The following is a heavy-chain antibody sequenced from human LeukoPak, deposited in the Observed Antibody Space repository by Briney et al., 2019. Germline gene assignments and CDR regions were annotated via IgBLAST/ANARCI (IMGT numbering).Heavy chain of an antibody. D-gene: IGHD7-27*01. CDR1: GFTFSSYT. CDR3: AKDGGLWVSAHWGDS. CDR2: ITTSDGNT. V-gene: IGHV3-23*01. Sequence: GGSLRLSCAASGFTFSSYTMSWVRQAPGKGLEWVSTITTSDGNTYYADSVKGRFTVSRDNSKNTLFLQMNSLRAEDTAVYYCAKDGGLWVSAHWGDSWGRGTLVAVSS. J-gene: IGHJ4*02.